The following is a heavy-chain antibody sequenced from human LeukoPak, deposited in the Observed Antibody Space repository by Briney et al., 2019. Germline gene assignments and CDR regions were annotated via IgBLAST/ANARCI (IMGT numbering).Heavy chain of an antibody. D-gene: IGHD5-24*01. CDR2: ISSSGSTI. J-gene: IGHJ4*02. CDR1: GFTFSSYE. Sequence: GGSLRLSCAASGFTFSSYEMNWVRQAPGKGLEWVSYISSSGSTIYYADSVKGRFTISRDNAKNSPYLQMNSLRAEDTAVYYCARSTPKLPGYYFDYWGQGTLVTVSS. V-gene: IGHV3-48*03. CDR3: ARSTPKLPGYYFDY.